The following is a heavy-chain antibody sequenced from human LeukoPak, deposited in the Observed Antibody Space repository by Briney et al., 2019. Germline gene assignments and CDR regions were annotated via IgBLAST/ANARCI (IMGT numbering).Heavy chain of an antibody. D-gene: IGHD3-22*01. Sequence: ASVKVSCKVSGYTLTELSMHWVRQALGKGLEWMGGFDPEDGKTIYAQKFQGRVTMTEDTSTDTAYMEVSSLRSEDTAVYYCAAVGINYYESSGHYSRKKYNWFDPWGQGTLVTVSS. V-gene: IGHV1-24*01. CDR1: GYTLTELS. J-gene: IGHJ5*02. CDR3: AAVGINYYESSGHYSRKKYNWFDP. CDR2: FDPEDGKT.